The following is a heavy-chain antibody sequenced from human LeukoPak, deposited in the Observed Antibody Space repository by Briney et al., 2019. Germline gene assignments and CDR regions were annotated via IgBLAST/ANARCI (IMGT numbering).Heavy chain of an antibody. J-gene: IGHJ3*02. V-gene: IGHV3-30*18. CDR1: GFTSSSYG. D-gene: IGHD2-15*01. CDR2: ISYDGSNK. CDR3: AKLYSHVVVAARSDAFDI. Sequence: GGSLRLSCATPGFTSSSYGMHWVRQAPGKGLEWVAVISYDGSNKYYADSVKGRFTISRDNSKTTLYLQMNSMRAEDTAVYYCAKLYSHVVVAARSDAFDIWGQGTMVTVSS.